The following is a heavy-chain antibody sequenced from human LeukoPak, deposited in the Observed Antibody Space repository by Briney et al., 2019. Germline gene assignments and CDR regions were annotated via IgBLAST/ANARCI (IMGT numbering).Heavy chain of an antibody. CDR1: GGSFSGYY. J-gene: IGHJ5*02. V-gene: IGHV4-34*01. D-gene: IGHD3-3*01. CDR3: ARGPVLRFLEWLFFRFDP. CDR2: INHSGST. Sequence: SETLSLTCAVYGGSFSGYYWSWIRQPPGKGLEGFGEINHSGSTNYNPSLQSRVTISVDTSKNQFSLKMSSVTPADTAVYYCARGPVLRFLEWLFFRFDPWGQGTLVTVSS.